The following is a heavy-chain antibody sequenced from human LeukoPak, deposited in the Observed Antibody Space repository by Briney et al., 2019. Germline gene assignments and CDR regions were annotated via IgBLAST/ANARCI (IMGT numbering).Heavy chain of an antibody. CDR3: AKGTLGYCTNGVCYPFDY. CDR1: GFTFSNYA. J-gene: IGHJ4*02. CDR2: ISGSGGST. D-gene: IGHD2-8*01. V-gene: IGHV3-23*01. Sequence: GGSLRLSCAASGFTFSNYAMSWVRRAPGKGLEWVSVISGSGGSTYSADSVRGRFTISGDNSKNTLYLQMNSLRAEDTAVYYCAKGTLGYCTNGVCYPFDYWGQGTLVTVSS.